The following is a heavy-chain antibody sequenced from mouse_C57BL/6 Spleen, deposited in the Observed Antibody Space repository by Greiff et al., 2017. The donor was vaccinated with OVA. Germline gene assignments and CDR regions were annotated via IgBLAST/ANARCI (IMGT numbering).Heavy chain of an antibody. D-gene: IGHD2-3*01. CDR3: ARRGDDGYSFDY. J-gene: IGHJ2*01. Sequence: VQLQQPGAELVRPGSSVKLSCKASGYTFTSYWMHWVKQRPIQGLEWIGNIDPSDSETHYNQKFKDKATLTVDKSSSTAYMQLSSLTSEDSAVYYCARRGDDGYSFDYWGQGTTLTVSS. V-gene: IGHV1-52*01. CDR2: IDPSDSET. CDR1: GYTFTSYW.